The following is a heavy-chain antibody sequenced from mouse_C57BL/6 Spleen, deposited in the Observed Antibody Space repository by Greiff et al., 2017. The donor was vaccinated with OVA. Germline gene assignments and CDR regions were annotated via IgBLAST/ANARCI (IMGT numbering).Heavy chain of an antibody. V-gene: IGHV1-52*01. CDR3: ARWDYGSSYDYFDY. J-gene: IGHJ2*01. Sequence: QVQLQQPGAELVRPGSSVKLSCKASGYTFTSYWMHWVKQRPIQGLEWIGNIDPSDSETHYNQKFKDKATLTVDKSSSTAYMQLSSLTSEDSAVYYCARWDYGSSYDYFDYWCQGTTLTVSS. CDR2: IDPSDSET. D-gene: IGHD1-1*01. CDR1: GYTFTSYW.